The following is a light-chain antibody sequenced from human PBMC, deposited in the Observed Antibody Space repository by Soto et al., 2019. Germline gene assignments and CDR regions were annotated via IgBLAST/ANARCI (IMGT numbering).Light chain of an antibody. J-gene: IGKJ1*01. Sequence: EIVMTQSPATLSVSPGERATLSCRASQSVRSNLAWYQQKPGQGPRLLIYGASTRATGIPARFSGRGSGTEFSLTISSLQSEDFAVYYCQQYNDWPRAFGQGTEVEI. V-gene: IGKV3-15*01. CDR1: QSVRSN. CDR3: QQYNDWPRA. CDR2: GAS.